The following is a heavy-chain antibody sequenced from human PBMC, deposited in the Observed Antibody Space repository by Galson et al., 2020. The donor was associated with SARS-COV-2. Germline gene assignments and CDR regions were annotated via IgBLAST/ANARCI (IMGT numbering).Heavy chain of an antibody. CDR3: TTDRTIEPRPLFDF. D-gene: IGHD6-6*01. Sequence: GGSLRLSCAASGFTVTNAWMGWVRQASGKGLEWIGRIKSLTAGGTTDYAAPVQGIFTISRDDSKNTVFLQMNSLKSEDTAVYYCTTDRTIEPRPLFDFWGQGSLVTVSS. J-gene: IGHJ4*02. CDR2: IKSLTAGGTT. CDR1: GFTVTNAW. V-gene: IGHV3-15*01.